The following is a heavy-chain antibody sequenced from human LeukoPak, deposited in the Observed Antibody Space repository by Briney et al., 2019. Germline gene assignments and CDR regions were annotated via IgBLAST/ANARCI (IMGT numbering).Heavy chain of an antibody. CDR1: GFTFSGHS. CDR2: ISSSSSSI. D-gene: IGHD6-19*01. CDR3: ARDPDSSGSGWYYLDY. V-gene: IGHV3-21*06. J-gene: IGHJ4*02. Sequence: GGSLRLSCAASGFTFSGHSMNWVRHAPGKGLEWVSFISSSSSSIYYADAVKGRFTISRDNAKNSLYLQMNSLRAEDTAVYYCARDPDSSGSGWYYLDYWGQGSLVTVSS.